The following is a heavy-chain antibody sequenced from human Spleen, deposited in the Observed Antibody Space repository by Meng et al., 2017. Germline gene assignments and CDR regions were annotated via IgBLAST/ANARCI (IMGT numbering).Heavy chain of an antibody. Sequence: GESLKISCAASGFTFSDYYMSWIRQAPGKGLEWVSSISRSSTYIYYADSVKGRFTISRDNAKNSLYLQMNSLRAEDTAVYYCARAGYYYDSSGYYWGQGNLVTVSS. D-gene: IGHD3-22*01. CDR3: ARAGYYYDSSGYY. CDR2: ISRSSTYI. J-gene: IGHJ4*02. CDR1: GFTFSDYY. V-gene: IGHV3-11*01.